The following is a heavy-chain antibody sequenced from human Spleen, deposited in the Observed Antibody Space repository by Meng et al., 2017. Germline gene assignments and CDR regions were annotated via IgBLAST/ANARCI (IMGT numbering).Heavy chain of an antibody. CDR2: INHSGST. CDR1: GGSFSGYY. D-gene: IGHD4-11*01. Sequence: LHQCGAGLLKPSETRSLTCAVYGGSFSGYYWSWIRQPPGKGLEWIGEINHSGSTNYNPSLESRATISVDTSQNNLSLKLSSVTAADSAVYYCARGPTTMAHDFDYWGQGTLVTVSS. V-gene: IGHV4-34*01. CDR3: ARGPTTMAHDFDY. J-gene: IGHJ4*02.